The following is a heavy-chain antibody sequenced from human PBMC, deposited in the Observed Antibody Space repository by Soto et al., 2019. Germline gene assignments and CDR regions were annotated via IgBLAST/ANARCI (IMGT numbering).Heavy chain of an antibody. CDR2: ISGSGGST. V-gene: IGHV3-23*01. CDR3: ARGASFYGSGRPDV. D-gene: IGHD3-10*01. J-gene: IGHJ6*04. CDR1: GFTFSSYA. Sequence: GGSLRLSCAASGFTFSSYAMSWVRQAPGKGLEWVSAISGSGGSTYYADSVKGRFTISRDNSKNTLYLQMNSLRAEDTAVYYCARGASFYGSGRPDVWGKGTTVTVSS.